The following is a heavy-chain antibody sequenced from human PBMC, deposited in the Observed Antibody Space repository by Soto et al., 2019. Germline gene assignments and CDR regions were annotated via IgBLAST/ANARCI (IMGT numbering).Heavy chain of an antibody. CDR2: VNPNNGDT. CDR1: GYTFSNYD. CDR3: AKVSRKVSAIDFDY. Sequence: QVQLVQSGAELKKPGASVKVSCKASGYTFSNYDMNWVRQATGQGPEWIGWVNPNNGDTGYAQKFQGRVTLTTDISPPTAYMELTSLRSEDTAIYSCAKVSRKVSAIDFDYWGQGTLITVSS. V-gene: IGHV1-8*01. D-gene: IGHD3-22*01. J-gene: IGHJ4*02.